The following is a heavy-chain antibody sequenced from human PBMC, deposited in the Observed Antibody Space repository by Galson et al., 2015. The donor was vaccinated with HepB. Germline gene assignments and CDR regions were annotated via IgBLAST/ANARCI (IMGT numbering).Heavy chain of an antibody. CDR3: ARGKNAVVGAMADYYYYGMDV. J-gene: IGHJ6*02. V-gene: IGHV3-21*01. D-gene: IGHD2-15*01. CDR2: ISNSGSHT. CDR1: GFIFSTYS. Sequence: SLRLSCAASGFIFSTYSMNWVRQAPGKGLEWVSSISNSGSHTYYADSVKGRFTISRDNAKTSLYLQMNSLRAEDTAVYYCARGKNAVVGAMADYYYYGMDVWGQGTTVTVSS.